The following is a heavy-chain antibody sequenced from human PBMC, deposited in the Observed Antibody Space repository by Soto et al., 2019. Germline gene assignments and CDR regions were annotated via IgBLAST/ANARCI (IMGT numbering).Heavy chain of an antibody. D-gene: IGHD4-4*01. CDR3: ARGRTTVEFDY. CDR2: IWYDGSNK. V-gene: IGHV3-33*01. Sequence: QVQLVESGGGVVQPGRSLRLSCAASGFTFSSYGMHWVRQAPGKGLEWVAVIWYDGSNKYYADSVKGRFTISRDNSKNTLYLQMNSLRAEDTAVYYWARGRTTVEFDYWGQGTLVTVSS. J-gene: IGHJ4*02. CDR1: GFTFSSYG.